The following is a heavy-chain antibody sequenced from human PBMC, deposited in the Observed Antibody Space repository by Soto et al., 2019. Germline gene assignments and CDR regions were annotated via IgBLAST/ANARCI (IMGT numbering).Heavy chain of an antibody. CDR1: GGSISSYY. CDR3: ARQYSSSWYGFDY. J-gene: IGHJ4*02. D-gene: IGHD6-13*01. Sequence: PSETLSLTCTVSGGSISSYYWSWIRQPPGKGLEWIGYIYYSGSTNYNPSLKSRVTISVDTSKNQFSLKLSSVTAADTAVYYCARQYSSSWYGFDYWGPGTLVTVSS. CDR2: IYYSGST. V-gene: IGHV4-59*08.